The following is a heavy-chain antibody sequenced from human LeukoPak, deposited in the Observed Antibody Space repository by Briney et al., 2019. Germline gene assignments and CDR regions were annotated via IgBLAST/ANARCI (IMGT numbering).Heavy chain of an antibody. CDR1: GFTFSSYS. J-gene: IGHJ4*02. V-gene: IGHV3-48*01. Sequence: GGSLRLSCAASGFTFSSYSMNWVRQAPGKGLEWVSYIYKSGGTIHHADSVKGRFTISRDNAKNSLYLQMNSLRVEDTAVYHCVRDPHALDYWGQGTLVTVSS. D-gene: IGHD2-2*01. CDR3: VRDPHALDY. CDR2: IYKSGGTI.